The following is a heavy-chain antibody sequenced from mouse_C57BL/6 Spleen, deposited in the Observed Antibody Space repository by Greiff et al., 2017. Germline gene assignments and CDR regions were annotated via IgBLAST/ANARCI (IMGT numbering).Heavy chain of an antibody. Sequence: LEESGPGLVKPSQSLSLTCSVTGYSITSGYYWNWIRQFPGNKLEWMGYISYDGSNNYNPSLKNRISITRDTSKNQFFLKLNSVTTEDTATYYCASEVSLDGYYDYYAMDYWGQGTSVTVSS. CDR1: GYSITSGYY. D-gene: IGHD2-3*01. J-gene: IGHJ4*01. CDR2: ISYDGSN. V-gene: IGHV3-6*01. CDR3: ASEVSLDGYYDYYAMDY.